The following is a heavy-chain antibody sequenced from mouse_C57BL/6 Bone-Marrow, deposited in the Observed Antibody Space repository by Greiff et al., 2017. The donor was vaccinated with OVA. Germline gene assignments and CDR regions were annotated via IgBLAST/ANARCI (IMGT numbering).Heavy chain of an antibody. Sequence: QVHVKQPGAELVMPGASVKLSCKASGYTFTSYWMHWVKQRPGQGLEWIGEIDPSDSYTNYNQKFKGKSTLTVDKSSSTAYMQLSSLTSEDSAVYYCARSRWLRLWYFDYWGQGTTLTVSS. J-gene: IGHJ2*01. CDR2: IDPSDSYT. CDR3: ARSRWLRLWYFDY. CDR1: GYTFTSYW. D-gene: IGHD2-2*01. V-gene: IGHV1-69*01.